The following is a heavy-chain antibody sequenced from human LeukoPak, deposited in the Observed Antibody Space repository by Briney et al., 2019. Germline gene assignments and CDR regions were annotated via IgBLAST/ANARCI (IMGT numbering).Heavy chain of an antibody. D-gene: IGHD3-22*01. J-gene: IGHJ4*02. Sequence: SETLSLTCTVSGGSISSYYWSWIRQPPGKGLGWIGYIYYSGSTNYNPSLKSRVTISVDTSKDQFSLKLSSVTAADTAVYYCARWDYYDSSGYLDYWGQGTLVTVSS. CDR1: GGSISSYY. CDR2: IYYSGST. CDR3: ARWDYYDSSGYLDY. V-gene: IGHV4-59*01.